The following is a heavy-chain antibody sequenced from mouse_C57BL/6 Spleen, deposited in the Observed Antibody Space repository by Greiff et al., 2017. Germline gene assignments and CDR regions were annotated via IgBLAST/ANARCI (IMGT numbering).Heavy chain of an antibody. J-gene: IGHJ2*01. CDR3: ARFFYDGYYFDY. CDR2: ISYDGSN. D-gene: IGHD2-3*01. V-gene: IGHV3-6*01. CDR1: GYSITSGYY. Sequence: EVKLQESGPGLVKPSQSLSLTCSVTGYSITSGYYWNWIRQFPGNKLEWMGYISYDGSNNYNPSLKNRISITRDTSKNQFFLKLNSVTTEDTATYYCARFFYDGYYFDYWGQGTTLTVSS.